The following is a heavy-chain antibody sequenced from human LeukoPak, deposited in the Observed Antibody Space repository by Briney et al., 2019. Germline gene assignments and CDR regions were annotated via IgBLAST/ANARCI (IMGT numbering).Heavy chain of an antibody. CDR2: IVVGSGHT. CDR1: GFTFTTSA. D-gene: IGHD3-22*01. V-gene: IGHV1-58*01. J-gene: IGHJ4*02. CDR3: AEGGHDSSGYSPFDY. Sequence: SVKVSCKASGFTFTTSAVQWGRQARGQRLEWIGWIVVGSGHTNYAQKFQERVTITGDMSTSTAYMELSSLTSEDTAVYYCAEGGHDSSGYSPFDYWGQGTLVTVSS.